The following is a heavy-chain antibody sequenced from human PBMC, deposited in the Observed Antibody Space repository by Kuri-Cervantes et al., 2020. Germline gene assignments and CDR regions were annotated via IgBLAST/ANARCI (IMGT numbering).Heavy chain of an antibody. CDR3: AKELVAAAGNFDY. J-gene: IGHJ4*02. V-gene: IGHV3-30*18. CDR2: ISYDGGNK. CDR1: GFTFSSYG. Sequence: GESLKISCAASGFTFSSYGMHWVRQAPGKGLEWVAVISYDGGNKYYADSVKGRFTISRDNSKNTLYLQMNSLRAEDTAVYYCAKELVAAAGNFDYWGQGTLVTVSS. D-gene: IGHD6-13*01.